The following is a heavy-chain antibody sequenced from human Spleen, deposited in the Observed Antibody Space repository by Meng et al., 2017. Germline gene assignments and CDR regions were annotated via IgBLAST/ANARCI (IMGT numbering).Heavy chain of an antibody. CDR1: GFTFSSYA. J-gene: IGHJ3*02. Sequence: GESLKISCAASGFTFSSYAMSWVRQAPGKGLEWVSAISGSGSSTYYADSVKGRFTISRDNSKNTLYLQMNSLKAEETAVYYCAKGNRAVAGTEGAFDIWGQGTMVTVSS. CDR2: ISGSGSST. V-gene: IGHV3-23*01. D-gene: IGHD6-19*01. CDR3: AKGNRAVAGTEGAFDI.